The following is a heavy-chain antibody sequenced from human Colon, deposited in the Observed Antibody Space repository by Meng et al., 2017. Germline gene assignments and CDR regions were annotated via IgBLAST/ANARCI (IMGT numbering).Heavy chain of an antibody. Sequence: HVQAQGSGPGLVEPAATLSLPRRVSGGSVPSGQFRTWVRQPPGKVLEWNGEFHYPGPINYKPSLMSRVTISVDASRNQFSLRLTSVTAADTAVYYCAASSGWYRIDSWGQGTLVTVSS. CDR1: GGSVPSGQF. V-gene: IGHV4-4*02. CDR2: FHYPGPI. D-gene: IGHD6-19*01. J-gene: IGHJ4*02. CDR3: AASSGWYRIDS.